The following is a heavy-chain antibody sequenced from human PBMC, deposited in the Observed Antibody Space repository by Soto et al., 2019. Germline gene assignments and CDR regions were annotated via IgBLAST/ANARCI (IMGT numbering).Heavy chain of an antibody. Sequence: ASVKVSCKASGYTFTSYDINWVRQATGQGLEWMGWMNPNSGNTGYAQKFQGRVTMTRNTSISTAYMELSSLRSEGTAVYYCARIPRIAAAGSFDYWGQGTLVTVSS. J-gene: IGHJ4*02. CDR3: ARIPRIAAAGSFDY. D-gene: IGHD6-13*01. CDR1: GYTFTSYD. CDR2: MNPNSGNT. V-gene: IGHV1-8*01.